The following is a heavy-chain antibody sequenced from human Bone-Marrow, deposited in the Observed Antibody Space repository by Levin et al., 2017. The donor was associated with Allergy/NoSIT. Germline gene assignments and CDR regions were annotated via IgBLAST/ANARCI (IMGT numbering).Heavy chain of an antibody. V-gene: IGHV2-5*02. CDR1: GFSLSTSGVG. Sequence: SGPTLVKPTQTLTLTCTFSGFSLSTSGVGVGWIRQPPGKALEWLALIYWDDDKRYRPSLKSRLTITKDTSKNQVVLTMTNMDPVDTATYYCAHSIQVRFPDYVTNWYFDLWGRGTLVTVSS. CDR2: IYWDDDK. CDR3: AHSIQVRFPDYVTNWYFDL. D-gene: IGHD3-3*01. J-gene: IGHJ2*01.